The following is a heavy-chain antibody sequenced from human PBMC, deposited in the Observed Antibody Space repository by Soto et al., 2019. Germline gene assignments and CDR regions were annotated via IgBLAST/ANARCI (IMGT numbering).Heavy chain of an antibody. CDR2: ITWNSNRL. V-gene: IGHV3-9*01. Sequence: EVQLVESGGGLVQPGRSLRLSCAASGFTFDDYAMHWVRQAPGKGLEWVSGITWNSNRLDYADSVKGRFTVSRDNTKNSLYLQMNSLSPEDTALYYCAKAYLRFGESYYVDSWGHGTLVTVSS. CDR3: AKAYLRFGESYYVDS. CDR1: GFTFDDYA. D-gene: IGHD3-10*01. J-gene: IGHJ4*01.